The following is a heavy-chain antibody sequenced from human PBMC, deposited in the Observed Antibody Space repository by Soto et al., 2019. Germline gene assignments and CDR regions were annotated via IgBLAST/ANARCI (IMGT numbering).Heavy chain of an antibody. CDR1: GFTFSSYS. D-gene: IGHD6-6*01. Sequence: PGGSLRLSCAASGFTFSSYSMNWVRQAPGKGLEWVSYISSSGSAIYYADSVKGRFTISRDNAKNSVYLQMSSLRPEDMAVYYCARRSRPDFYYMDVWGKGTTVTVSS. J-gene: IGHJ6*03. CDR3: ARRSRPDFYYMDV. CDR2: ISSSGSAI. V-gene: IGHV3-48*01.